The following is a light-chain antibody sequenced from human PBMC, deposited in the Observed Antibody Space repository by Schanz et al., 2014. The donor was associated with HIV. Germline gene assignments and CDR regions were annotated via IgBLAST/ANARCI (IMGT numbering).Light chain of an antibody. Sequence: EIVLTQSPGTLSLSPGERATLSCRASQSVSSSYLAWYQQKPGQAPRLLIYGASSRATGIPDRFSGSGSGTDFTLTISRLEPDDFATYYCQHYDISRGTFGGGTKVEIK. V-gene: IGKV3-20*01. J-gene: IGKJ4*01. CDR3: QHYDISRGT. CDR1: QSVSSSY. CDR2: GAS.